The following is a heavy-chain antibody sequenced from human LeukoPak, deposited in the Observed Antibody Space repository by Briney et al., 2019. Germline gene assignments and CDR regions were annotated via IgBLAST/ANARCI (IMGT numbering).Heavy chain of an antibody. D-gene: IGHD2-15*01. V-gene: IGHV3-30*18. CDR2: ISYDGNNR. CDR1: GFTFSSYG. Sequence: PGGSLRLSCAASGFTFSSYGMHWVRQAPGKGLEWVAVISYDGNNRYYADSVKGRFTISRDNSKNMLFLQMNSLRAEDTAVYYCAKDWSPYCSGGSCQGYFDCWGQGTLVTVSS. CDR3: AKDWSPYCSGGSCQGYFDC. J-gene: IGHJ4*02.